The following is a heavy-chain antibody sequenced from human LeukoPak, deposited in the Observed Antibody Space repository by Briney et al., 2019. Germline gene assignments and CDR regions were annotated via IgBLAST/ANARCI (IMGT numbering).Heavy chain of an antibody. J-gene: IGHJ4*02. CDR3: ARRRCKSRYCSGGSYPSRSDY. CDR2: INHSGST. Sequence: SQSLSLTCAVYGGSFSGYYWSWIRQPPGKGLEWGGEINHSGSTNYNPSLKSRVTISVDTSKNQFSLKLSSVTAADTAVYYCARRRCKSRYCSGGSYPSRSDYWGQGTLVTVSS. V-gene: IGHV4-34*01. D-gene: IGHD2-15*01. CDR1: GGSFSGYY.